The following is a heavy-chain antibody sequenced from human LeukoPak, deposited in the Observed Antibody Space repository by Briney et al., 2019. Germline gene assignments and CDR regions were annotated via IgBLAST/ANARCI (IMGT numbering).Heavy chain of an antibody. CDR1: GGSISSSSYY. Sequence: PSETLSLTCTVSGGSISSSSYYWGWIRQPPGKGLEWIGSIYYSGSTYYNPSLKSRVTISVDTSKNQFSLKLSSVTAADTAVYYCARDCSGGSCYYSEYFQHWGQGTLVTVSS. D-gene: IGHD2-15*01. CDR3: ARDCSGGSCYYSEYFQH. CDR2: IYYSGST. J-gene: IGHJ1*01. V-gene: IGHV4-39*07.